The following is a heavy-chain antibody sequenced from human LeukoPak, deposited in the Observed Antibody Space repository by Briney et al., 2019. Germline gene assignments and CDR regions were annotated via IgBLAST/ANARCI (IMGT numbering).Heavy chain of an antibody. D-gene: IGHD3-16*01. CDR2: ITWNGVGT. J-gene: IGHJ4*02. V-gene: IGHV3-20*04. Sequence: GGSLRLSCAASGFTFSSYEMNWVRQAPGKGLEWVSYITWNGVGTAYADSMKGRFTVSRDNVKNSLFLQMDSLRVEDTAVFYCARVAPPLDDYIRGSFPYYFDYWGQGTPVTVSS. CDR1: GFTFSSYE. CDR3: ARVAPPLDDYIRGSFPYYFDY.